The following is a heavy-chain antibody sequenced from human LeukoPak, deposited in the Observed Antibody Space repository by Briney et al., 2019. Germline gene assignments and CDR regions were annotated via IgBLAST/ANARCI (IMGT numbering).Heavy chain of an antibody. Sequence: GRSLRLSCTASGFTFSSYGVHWVRLAPGKGLVWVAVIWNDGSNKYYADSVKGRFTISRDNSKNTLYLQMNSLRDEDTAVYYCARAEYQLPYYFDFWGHGTLVTVSS. J-gene: IGHJ4*01. D-gene: IGHD2-2*01. CDR3: ARAEYQLPYYFDF. CDR2: IWNDGSNK. CDR1: GFTFSSYG. V-gene: IGHV3-33*01.